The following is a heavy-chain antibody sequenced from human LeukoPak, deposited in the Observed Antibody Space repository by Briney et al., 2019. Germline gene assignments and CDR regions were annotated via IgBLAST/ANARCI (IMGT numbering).Heavy chain of an antibody. D-gene: IGHD3-22*01. CDR1: GGTFSSYA. Sequence: SVKVSCXASGGTFSSYAISWVRQAPGQGLEWMGGIIPIFGTANYAQKFQGRVTITADESTSTAYMELSSLRSEDTAVYYCARGGITMMPNNWFDPWGQGTLVTVSS. CDR2: IIPIFGTA. CDR3: ARGGITMMPNNWFDP. V-gene: IGHV1-69*13. J-gene: IGHJ5*02.